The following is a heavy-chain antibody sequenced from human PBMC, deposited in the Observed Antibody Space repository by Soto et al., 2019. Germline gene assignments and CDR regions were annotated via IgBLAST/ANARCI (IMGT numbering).Heavy chain of an antibody. CDR2: INPSGGST. J-gene: IGHJ6*02. V-gene: IGHV1-46*01. CDR1: GYTFTSYY. D-gene: IGHD2-8*01. CDR3: ASGRERVLYGMDV. Sequence: QVQLVQSGAEVKKPGASVKVSCKASGYTFTSYYMHWVRQAPGQGLEWMGIINPSGGSTSYAQKFQGRVTMTRDTSTSTVYMELSSLRSEDPAVYYCASGRERVLYGMDVWGQGTTVTVSS.